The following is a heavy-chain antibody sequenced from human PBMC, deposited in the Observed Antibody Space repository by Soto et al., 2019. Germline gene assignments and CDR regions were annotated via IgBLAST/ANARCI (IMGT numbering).Heavy chain of an antibody. CDR1: GFTFSSYG. J-gene: IGHJ4*02. Sequence: QVQLAESGGGVVQPGRSLRLSCAASGFTFSSYGMHWVRQAPGKGLEWVAIISYDGSNQYYADSVKGRFTISRDNSKNTLDLQMNSLRTEDTAVYYCAKALGELSPESYDHWGQGVLVTVSS. V-gene: IGHV3-30*18. CDR2: ISYDGSNQ. CDR3: AKALGELSPESYDH. D-gene: IGHD3-16*02.